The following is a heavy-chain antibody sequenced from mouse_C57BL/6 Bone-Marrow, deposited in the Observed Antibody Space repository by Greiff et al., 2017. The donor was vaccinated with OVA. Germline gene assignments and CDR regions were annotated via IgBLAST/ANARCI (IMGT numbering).Heavy chain of an antibody. CDR3: ARGLYYAMDD. CDR2: SRNKANDYTT. CDR1: GFTFSDFY. V-gene: IGHV7-1*01. Sequence: EVKLMESGGGLVQSGRSLRLSCATSGFTFSDFYMEWVRQAPGKGLEWIAASRNKANDYTTEYSASVKGRFIVSRDTSQSILYLQMNALRAEDTAIYYCARGLYYAMDDWGQGTSVTVSS. J-gene: IGHJ4*01.